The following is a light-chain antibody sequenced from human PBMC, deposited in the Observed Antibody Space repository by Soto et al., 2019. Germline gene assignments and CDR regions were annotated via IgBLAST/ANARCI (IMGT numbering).Light chain of an antibody. CDR2: GAS. CDR1: QTISSSY. J-gene: IGKJ3*01. Sequence: VLTQSPGTLSLSPGDRATLSCRASQTISSSYLAWYQQKPGQAPRLLIYGASSRASGIPDRFSGSGSGTDFALTISRLEPKDLAVYYCQQYGSSPLFTFGPGTKVDIK. V-gene: IGKV3-20*01. CDR3: QQYGSSPLFT.